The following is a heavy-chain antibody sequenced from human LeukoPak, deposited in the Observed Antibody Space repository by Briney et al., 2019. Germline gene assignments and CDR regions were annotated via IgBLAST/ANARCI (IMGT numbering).Heavy chain of an antibody. CDR3: ARGRRTVFD. Sequence: SETLSLTCAVYGGSFSGYYWSWIRQPPGKGLEWIGEINHSGSTNYNPSLKSRVTISVDTSKNQFSLKLSSVTAADTAVYYCARGRRTVFDWGQGTLVTVSS. J-gene: IGHJ4*02. V-gene: IGHV4-34*01. CDR1: GGSFSGYY. CDR2: INHSGST. D-gene: IGHD4-17*01.